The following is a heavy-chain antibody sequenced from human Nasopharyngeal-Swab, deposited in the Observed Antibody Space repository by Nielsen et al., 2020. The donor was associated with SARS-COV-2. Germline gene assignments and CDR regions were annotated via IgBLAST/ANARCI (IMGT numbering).Heavy chain of an antibody. D-gene: IGHD3-3*01. CDR2: ISSSSSYI. Sequence: GGSLRLSCAASGFTFNTYNFNWVRQAPGKGLEWVSSISSSSSYIYYADSVKGRFTISRDNAKNSFSLQMNSLRAEDTAVYYCARDGLDYDFWSAYFMDVWGQGTTVTVSS. V-gene: IGHV3-21*01. CDR1: GFTFNTYN. J-gene: IGHJ6*02. CDR3: ARDGLDYDFWSAYFMDV.